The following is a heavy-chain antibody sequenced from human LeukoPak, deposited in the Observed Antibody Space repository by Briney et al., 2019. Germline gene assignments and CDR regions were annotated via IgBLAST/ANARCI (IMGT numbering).Heavy chain of an antibody. J-gene: IGHJ5*02. D-gene: IGHD4-23*01. V-gene: IGHV1-46*01. CDR1: GYTFTSHY. CDR3: ARDNSVEGIAWWFDP. CDR2: INPTGDTT. Sequence: GASVKVSCKASGYTFTSHYMHWVRQAPGQGLEWVGVINPTGDTTRYAQKFQGRVTMTRDMSTSTDYMELSSLRSEDTAVYYCARDNSVEGIAWWFDPWGQGTLVTVSP.